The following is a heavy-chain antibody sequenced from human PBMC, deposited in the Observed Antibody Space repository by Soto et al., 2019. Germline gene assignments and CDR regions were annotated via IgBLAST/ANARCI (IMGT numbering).Heavy chain of an antibody. V-gene: IGHV3-49*03. Sequence: GESLKISCTTSGFTFGDYAVSWFHQAPGKGLEWVIFIRKKDYGGTTEYAASVKGRFTISRDDSKSFVYLQMNSLKTEDTGVYYCTRWGGTYPDYWGQGTLVTVSS. CDR1: GFTFGDYA. CDR2: IRKKDYGGTT. J-gene: IGHJ4*02. D-gene: IGHD1-26*01. CDR3: TRWGGTYPDY.